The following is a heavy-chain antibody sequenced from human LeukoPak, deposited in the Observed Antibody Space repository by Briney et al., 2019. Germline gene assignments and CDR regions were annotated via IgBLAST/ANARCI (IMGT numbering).Heavy chain of an antibody. Sequence: GGSLRLSCAPSGFTLSLSAMSWVRGAPGKGLEWVANINEDGSETHYVDSVKGRFTISRDNAKHSLYLQMNSLRAEDTAIYYCARHRCPSSWGPGTVVTVSS. D-gene: IGHD6-13*01. CDR3: ARHRCPSS. V-gene: IGHV3-7*03. CDR1: GFTLSLSA. J-gene: IGHJ3*01. CDR2: INEDGSET.